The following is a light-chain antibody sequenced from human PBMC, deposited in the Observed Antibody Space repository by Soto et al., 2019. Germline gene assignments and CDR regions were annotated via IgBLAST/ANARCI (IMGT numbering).Light chain of an antibody. CDR3: QQYGAPPTT. CDR1: QSVWSNF. CDR2: GVS. Sequence: EIVLTQSPGTLYLSPGERATLSCRASQSVWSNFFAWYQQKPGQAPRLLIYGVSSRATDIPDRFSGGGSGTDFPLTISRLEPEDFAVYFCQQYGAPPTTFGGGTKVEIK. V-gene: IGKV3-20*01. J-gene: IGKJ4*01.